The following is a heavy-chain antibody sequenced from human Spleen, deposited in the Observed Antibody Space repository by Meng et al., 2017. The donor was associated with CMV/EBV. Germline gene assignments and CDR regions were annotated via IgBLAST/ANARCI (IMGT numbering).Heavy chain of an antibody. V-gene: IGHV4-34*01. CDR2: INHSEST. Sequence: YYGRGIRQPPGKGLEWIGEINHSESTNYNPSLKSRVTISVDTSKNQFSLKLSSVTAADTAVYYCARVRRIVVVPAAIHPYNWFDPWGQGTLVTVSS. CDR3: ARVRRIVVVPAAIHPYNWFDP. J-gene: IGHJ5*02. D-gene: IGHD2-2*01. CDR1: YY.